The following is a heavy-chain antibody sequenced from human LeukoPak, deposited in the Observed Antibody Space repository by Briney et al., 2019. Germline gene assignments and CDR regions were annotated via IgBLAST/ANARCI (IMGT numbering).Heavy chain of an antibody. V-gene: IGHV4-39*07. CDR2: IYYSGST. J-gene: IGHJ4*02. D-gene: IGHD1-1*01. CDR3: ARGGPVQLERRGYFDY. CDR1: GGSISSSSYY. Sequence: PSETLSLTCTVSGGSISSSSYYWGWIRQPPGKGLEWIGSIYYSGSTYYNPSLKSRVTISVDTSKNQFSLKLSSVTAADTAVYYCARGGPVQLERRGYFDYWGQGTLVTVSS.